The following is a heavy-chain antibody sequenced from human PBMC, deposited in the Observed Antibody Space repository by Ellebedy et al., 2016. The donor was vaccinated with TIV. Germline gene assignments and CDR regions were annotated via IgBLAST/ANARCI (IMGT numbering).Heavy chain of an antibody. J-gene: IGHJ3*02. V-gene: IGHV3-74*01. CDR2: INSDGSST. D-gene: IGHD5-24*01. Sequence: GESLKISCAASGFTFSSYWMHWVRQAPGKGLVWVSRINSDGSSTSYADSVKGRFTISRDNAKNTLYLQMNSLRAEDTAVYYCARGPMRWLHPGDAFDIWGQGTMVTVSS. CDR1: GFTFSSYW. CDR3: ARGPMRWLHPGDAFDI.